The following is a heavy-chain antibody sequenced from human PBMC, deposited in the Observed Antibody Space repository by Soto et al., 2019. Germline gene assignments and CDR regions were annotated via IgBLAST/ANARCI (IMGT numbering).Heavy chain of an antibody. V-gene: IGHV1-18*01. CDR3: VRDRDSDTWPSRDV. J-gene: IGHJ6*02. Sequence: QVHLVQSGAELKKPGASVRVSCKASGYSFTRNGISWVRQAPGQGLEWMGCISAKNGDTNYAQKFQGRVIMTTDKSTSTAYMDRRSLRSEDTAVYYCVRDRDSDTWPSRDVWGQGTTVTVSS. CDR1: GYSFTRNG. D-gene: IGHD1-26*01. CDR2: ISAKNGDT.